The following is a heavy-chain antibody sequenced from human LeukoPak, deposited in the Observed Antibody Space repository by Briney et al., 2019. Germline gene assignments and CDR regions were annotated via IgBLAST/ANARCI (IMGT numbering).Heavy chain of an antibody. V-gene: IGHV3-33*01. CDR1: GFTFRSYG. D-gene: IGHD1-26*01. Sequence: RLSCAXCGFTFRSYGMQGVRQAPGKGVEWVADIWYDGSNKYYADCVKGRFTISRDNSKNPLYLQMNSLRAEDTAVYYCARDRSALWDYYGMDVWGQGTTVTVSS. CDR3: ARDRSALWDYYGMDV. CDR2: IWYDGSNK. J-gene: IGHJ6*02.